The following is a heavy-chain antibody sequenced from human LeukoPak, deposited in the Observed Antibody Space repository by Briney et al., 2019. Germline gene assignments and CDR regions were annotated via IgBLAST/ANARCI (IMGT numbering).Heavy chain of an antibody. Sequence: SETLSLTCTVSGGSISSYYWSWIRQPAGKGLEWIGRIYTSGSTNYNPSLKSRVTMSVDTSKNQFSLKLTSMTAADTAVYYCARAYSYGLIHDAFDIWGQGTMVTVSS. CDR3: ARAYSYGLIHDAFDI. CDR1: GGSISSYY. CDR2: IYTSGST. D-gene: IGHD5-18*01. V-gene: IGHV4-4*07. J-gene: IGHJ3*02.